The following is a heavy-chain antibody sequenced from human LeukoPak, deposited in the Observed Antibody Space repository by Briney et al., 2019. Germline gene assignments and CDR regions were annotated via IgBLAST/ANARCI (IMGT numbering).Heavy chain of an antibody. V-gene: IGHV4-39*07. D-gene: IGHD3-9*01. CDR1: GGSISSSSYY. Sequence: SETLSLTCTVSGGSISSSSYYWGWIRQPPWKGLEWIGSIYYSGSTYYNPSLKSRVTISVDTSKNQFSLKLSSVTAADTAVYYCARNDRYFDWLLSLDYWGQGTLVTVSS. CDR3: ARNDRYFDWLLSLDY. CDR2: IYYSGST. J-gene: IGHJ4*02.